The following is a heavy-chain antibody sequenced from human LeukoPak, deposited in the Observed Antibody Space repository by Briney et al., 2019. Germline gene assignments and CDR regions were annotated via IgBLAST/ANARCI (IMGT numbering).Heavy chain of an antibody. Sequence: HPGGSLRLSCAASGFTFSSYEINWVRQAPGKGLEWVSYISSGGNYRYYADSVKGRFTISRDNARNSLYLQMNSMRAEDTAVYYCARGRNAYTFDNWGQGTLVTVSS. CDR3: ARGRNAYTFDN. V-gene: IGHV3-48*03. CDR2: ISSGGNYR. J-gene: IGHJ4*02. D-gene: IGHD5-24*01. CDR1: GFTFSSYE.